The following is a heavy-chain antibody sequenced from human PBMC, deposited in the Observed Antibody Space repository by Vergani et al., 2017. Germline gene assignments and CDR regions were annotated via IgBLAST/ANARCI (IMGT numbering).Heavy chain of an antibody. J-gene: IGHJ4*02. Sequence: QVQLQESGPGLVKSSETLSLTCSVSFDSIRNLYCNWIRQPPGKGLEWIGSIHYSENTNYNPSLRSRAIMSVEVSKKQFSLKLTSVTAADTAVYYCAGMGGYDEGDAFRIGYFDSWGPGILVTVSS. V-gene: IGHV4-59*11. CDR2: IHYSENT. CDR1: FDSIRNLY. D-gene: IGHD3-22*01. CDR3: AGMGGYDEGDAFRIGYFDS.